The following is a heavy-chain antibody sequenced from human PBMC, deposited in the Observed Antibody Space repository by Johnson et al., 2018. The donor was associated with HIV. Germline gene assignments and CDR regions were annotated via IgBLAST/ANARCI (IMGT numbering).Heavy chain of an antibody. J-gene: IGHJ3*02. CDR1: GFNLDDYG. D-gene: IGHD3-3*01. Sequence: VQLVESGGTVVRPGGSLRLSCAASGFNLDDYGMSWVRQAPGKGLEWVSGINWNGGSGGYADSVKGRFTISRDNAKNSLYLQMNILRFEDTALYYCARERSPSGYDNHDAFDIWGQGTMVTVSS. V-gene: IGHV3-20*04. CDR3: ARERSPSGYDNHDAFDI. CDR2: INWNGGSG.